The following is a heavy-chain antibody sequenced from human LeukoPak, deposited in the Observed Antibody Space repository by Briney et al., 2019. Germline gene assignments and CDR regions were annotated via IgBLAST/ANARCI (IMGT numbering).Heavy chain of an antibody. D-gene: IGHD6-13*01. CDR1: GYTFSKYY. V-gene: IGHV1-46*01. CDR2: INPSGGST. Sequence: ASVKVSCKASGYTFSKYYVHWVRPATGQGLEWMGIINPSGGSTTYSEKFQGRVTMTRDMSTSTVYMELSSLRSEDTAVYYCARDPGYSSSWFEWYNWFDPWGQGTLVTVSS. CDR3: ARDPGYSSSWFEWYNWFDP. J-gene: IGHJ5*02.